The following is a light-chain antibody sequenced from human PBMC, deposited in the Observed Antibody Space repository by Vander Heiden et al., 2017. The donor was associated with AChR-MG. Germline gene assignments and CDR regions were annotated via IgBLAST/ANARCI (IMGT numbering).Light chain of an antibody. J-gene: IGKJ1*01. Sequence: DIQMTQSPASLSASVGDRVTITCRASRGIRNYLAWYQQIPGKAPQLLIYDASILESGVPSRFSGSGSGTEFTLTITSLQPEDVATYYCQRYNSAPWTFGQGTKVEIK. V-gene: IGKV1-27*01. CDR1: RGIRNY. CDR3: QRYNSAPWT. CDR2: DAS.